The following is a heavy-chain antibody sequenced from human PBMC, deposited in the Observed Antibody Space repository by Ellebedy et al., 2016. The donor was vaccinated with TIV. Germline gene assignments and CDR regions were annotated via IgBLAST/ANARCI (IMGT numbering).Heavy chain of an antibody. J-gene: IGHJ4*02. CDR2: IVGSGA. Sequence: PGGSLRPSCAASGFTFSPYAMAWVRQAPGKGMEWVSGIVGSGAEKYADSVKGRFTISRDNSKRTVDLQMRSVRAEDTAVYFCAKDRTSGDGYWVFDSWGQGTIVSVSS. V-gene: IGHV3-23*01. CDR3: AKDRTSGDGYWVFDS. D-gene: IGHD2-21*02. CDR1: GFTFSPYA.